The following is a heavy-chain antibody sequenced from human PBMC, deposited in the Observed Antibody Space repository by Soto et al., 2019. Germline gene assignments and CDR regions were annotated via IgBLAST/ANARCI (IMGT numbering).Heavy chain of an antibody. CDR1: GGTFSSYA. CDR2: IIPIFGTA. D-gene: IGHD7-27*01. V-gene: IGHV1-69*13. J-gene: IGHJ2*01. Sequence: GASVKVSCKASGGTFSSYAISWVRQAPGQGLEWMGGIIPIFGTANYAQKFQGRVTITADESTSTAYMELSSLRSEDTAVYYCARANFKDSPLHWYFDLWGRGTLVTVSS. CDR3: ARANFKDSPLHWYFDL.